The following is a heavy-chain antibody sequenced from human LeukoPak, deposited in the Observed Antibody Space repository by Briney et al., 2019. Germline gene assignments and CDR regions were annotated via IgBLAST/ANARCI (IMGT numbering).Heavy chain of an antibody. D-gene: IGHD2-15*01. Sequence: SETLSLTCTVSGGSISSYYWSWIRQPPGKGLDWIGYIYYSGSTNYNPSLKSRVTISVDTSKNQFSLKLSSVTAADTAVYYCAREVSGYCSGGSCYRWDPWGQGTLVTVSS. V-gene: IGHV4-59*01. CDR2: IYYSGST. J-gene: IGHJ5*02. CDR1: GGSISSYY. CDR3: AREVSGYCSGGSCYRWDP.